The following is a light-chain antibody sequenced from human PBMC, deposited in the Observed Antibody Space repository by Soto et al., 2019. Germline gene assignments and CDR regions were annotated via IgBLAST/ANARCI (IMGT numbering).Light chain of an antibody. CDR1: SSDVGGYNY. CDR2: DVS. V-gene: IGLV2-14*01. Sequence: QSALTQPASVSGSPGQSITISRTGTSSDVGGYNYVSWYQQHPGKAPKFMIYDVSNRPSGVSTRFSGSKSGNTASLTISGPQAEDEADYYCNSYTTSNTRQIVFGTGTKVTVL. J-gene: IGLJ1*01. CDR3: NSYTTSNTRQIV.